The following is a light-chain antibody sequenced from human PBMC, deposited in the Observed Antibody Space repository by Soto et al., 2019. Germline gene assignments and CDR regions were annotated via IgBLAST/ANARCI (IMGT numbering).Light chain of an antibody. CDR1: QSVSSSY. J-gene: IGKJ1*01. V-gene: IGKV3-20*01. Sequence: EIGVTQSPGTLALSPGERATLFCRASQSVSSSYLAWYQQKPGQAPRLLIYGASSRATGIPDRLSGSRSGTHVPLTISTLEPEYSAVYYCQHHGTSPPSSMFGQETKVEIK. CDR3: QHHGTSPPSSM. CDR2: GAS.